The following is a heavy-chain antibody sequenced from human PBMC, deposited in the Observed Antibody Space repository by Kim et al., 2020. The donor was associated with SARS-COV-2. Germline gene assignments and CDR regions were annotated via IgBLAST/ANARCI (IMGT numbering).Heavy chain of an antibody. CDR3: AKIIDYNRECIDP. CDR1: GDSVRGNGYY. Sequence: SETLSLTCTVSGDSVRGNGYYWGWLRQPPGKGLEWIGSGEYSGSTYYSPSLKSRVTMSLASSENQFALELTTVTAADTAVYYCAKIIDYNRECIDPWGQGTLVTVSS. CDR2: GEYSGST. D-gene: IGHD1-20*01. V-gene: IGHV4-39*01. J-gene: IGHJ5*02.